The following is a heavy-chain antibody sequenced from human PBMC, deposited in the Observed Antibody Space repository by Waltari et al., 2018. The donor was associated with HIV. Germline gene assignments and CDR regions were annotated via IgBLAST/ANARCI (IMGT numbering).Heavy chain of an antibody. J-gene: IGHJ4*02. D-gene: IGHD3-10*01. V-gene: IGHV1-2*02. Sequence: QVQLVQSGAEVKSPGDSVKVSCKASGYTFTGYYIHWVRQAPGQGLEWRGWLTPNRVDTNYAQKSQGREIMTRDTSINTVYMELSRLTSDDTAVYYCTRVGFGSGTYYFPGGYWGQGTLVTVSS. CDR2: LTPNRVDT. CDR3: TRVGFGSGTYYFPGGY. CDR1: GYTFTGYY.